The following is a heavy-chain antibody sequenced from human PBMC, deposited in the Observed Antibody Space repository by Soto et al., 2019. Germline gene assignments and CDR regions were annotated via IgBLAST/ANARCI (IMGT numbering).Heavy chain of an antibody. J-gene: IGHJ4*02. CDR2: ISGSGGST. CDR3: AKDPYYYGSGSYDY. V-gene: IGHV3-23*01. D-gene: IGHD3-10*01. CDR1: GFTFSSYA. Sequence: GGSLRLSCAASGFTFSSYAMSWVRQAPGKGLEWVSAISGSGGSTYYADSVKGRFTISRDNSKNTLYLQMNSLRAEDTAVYYCAKDPYYYGSGSYDYWGQGTLVTVSS.